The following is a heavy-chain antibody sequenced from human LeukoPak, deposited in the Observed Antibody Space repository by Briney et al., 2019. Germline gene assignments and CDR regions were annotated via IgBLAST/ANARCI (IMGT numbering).Heavy chain of an antibody. V-gene: IGHV3-53*01. CDR2: IYGDGST. D-gene: IGHD5-12*01. J-gene: IGHJ3*02. CDR3: ARVIVATNTFDAFDI. CDR1: GLIVSSNY. Sequence: GGSLRLSCAASGLIVSSNYMSWVRQAPGKGLEWVSIIYGDGSTYYADSMKGRFTISRDNSKNTLYLQMNSLRVEDTAVYYCARVIVATNTFDAFDIWGQGTMVTVSS.